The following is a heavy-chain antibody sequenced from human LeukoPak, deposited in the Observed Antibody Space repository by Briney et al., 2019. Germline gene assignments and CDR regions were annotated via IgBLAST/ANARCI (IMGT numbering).Heavy chain of an antibody. CDR2: ISAYNGNT. CDR1: GYTFTSYG. Sequence: ASVRVSCKASGYTFTSYGISWVRQAPGQGLEWTGWISAYNGNTNYAQKLQGRVTMTTDTSTSTAYMELRSLRSDDTAVYYCARDSPPDVLRYFDWLSLGKYYFDYWGQGTLVTVSS. D-gene: IGHD3-9*01. V-gene: IGHV1-18*01. CDR3: ARDSPPDVLRYFDWLSLGKYYFDY. J-gene: IGHJ4*02.